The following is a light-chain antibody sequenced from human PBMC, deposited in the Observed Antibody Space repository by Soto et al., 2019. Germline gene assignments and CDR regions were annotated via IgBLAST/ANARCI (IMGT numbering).Light chain of an antibody. CDR2: AVS. V-gene: IGKV1-39*01. CDR1: HSVSSY. CDR3: QQSYYTPRT. Sequence: DIEMTQSPSSLSASVGDIVTITCSASHSVSSYLNWYQRKPGKAPKLLIYAVSTLQGGVPPRFSGSESETDFTLIISSLQPEDFATYYCQQSYYTPRTLGQGTKLEIK. J-gene: IGKJ2*01.